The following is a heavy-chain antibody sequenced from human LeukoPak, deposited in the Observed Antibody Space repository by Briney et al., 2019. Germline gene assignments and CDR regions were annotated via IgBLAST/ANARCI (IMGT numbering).Heavy chain of an antibody. V-gene: IGHV3-33*01. Sequence: GGSLRLSCAASGFTFSTYGMHWVRQAPGKGLEWVSVIWYDGSNQFYADSVKGRFTISRDYSKNTLYLQMNSLRADDTAVYYCTRDMATTTHSAWYFDLWGRGTLVTVSS. J-gene: IGHJ2*01. CDR2: IWYDGSNQ. CDR3: TRDMATTTHSAWYFDL. D-gene: IGHD4-11*01. CDR1: GFTFSTYG.